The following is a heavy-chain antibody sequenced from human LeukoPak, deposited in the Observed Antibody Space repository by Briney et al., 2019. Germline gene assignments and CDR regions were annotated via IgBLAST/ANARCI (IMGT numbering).Heavy chain of an antibody. CDR1: GGSISSGGYY. V-gene: IGHV4-31*03. D-gene: IGHD6-13*01. CDR2: IYYSGSP. Sequence: SETLSLTCTVSGGSISSGGYYWTWIRQYPGKGLEWIGYIYYSGSPYYNPSLKSRVTISVDKSKNQFSLNLSSVTAADTAVHYCVRADSAAAGLFNCWGQGTLVTVSS. CDR3: VRADSAAAGLFNC. J-gene: IGHJ4*02.